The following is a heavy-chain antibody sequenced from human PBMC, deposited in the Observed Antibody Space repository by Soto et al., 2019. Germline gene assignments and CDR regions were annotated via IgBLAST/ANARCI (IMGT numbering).Heavy chain of an antibody. Sequence: SVKVSRRASGGTVSSYTMSLVRQAPGEGLEWMGRIIPSLGMASYAQKFQGRVTSAAGKSRSTAYMELSSLRSEDTAVYYSARRIGYFGLESYSRDFYYYFYGIDVCGQG. J-gene: IGHJ6*02. CDR3: ARRIGYFGLESYSRDFYYYFYGIDV. CDR2: IIPSLGMA. V-gene: IGHV1-69*02. CDR1: GGTVSSYT. D-gene: IGHD3-10*01.